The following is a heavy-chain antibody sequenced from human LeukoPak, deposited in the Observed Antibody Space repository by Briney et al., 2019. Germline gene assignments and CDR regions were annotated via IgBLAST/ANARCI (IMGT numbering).Heavy chain of an antibody. V-gene: IGHV3-30*18. CDR3: AKDQIFIAVAGPFDY. Sequence: GRSLRLSCAASGFTFSSYGMHWVRQAPGKGLEWVAVISYDGSNRYHADPVKGRFTISRDNSKNTLYLQMNSLRAEDTAVCSCAKDQIFIAVAGPFDYWGQGTLVTVSS. D-gene: IGHD6-19*01. J-gene: IGHJ4*02. CDR2: ISYDGSNR. CDR1: GFTFSSYG.